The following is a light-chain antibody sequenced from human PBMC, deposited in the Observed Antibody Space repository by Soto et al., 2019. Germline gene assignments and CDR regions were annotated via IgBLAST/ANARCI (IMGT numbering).Light chain of an antibody. Sequence: DIEVSLSTSSLSASVGDRITITCRASQSISTYLNWYQHQPGKAPKLLIYAASILQSGVPSRFSGSGSGTDFTLTISSLQPEDFATYYCQETFFALPTFGQGTKVDIK. CDR1: QSISTY. CDR2: AAS. J-gene: IGKJ1*01. V-gene: IGKV1-39*01. CDR3: QETFFALPT.